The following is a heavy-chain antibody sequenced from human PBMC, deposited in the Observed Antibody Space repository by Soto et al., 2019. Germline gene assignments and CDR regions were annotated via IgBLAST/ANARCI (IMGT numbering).Heavy chain of an antibody. CDR3: ARDRGYDAHDYYYNAMDV. CDR2: IRGFSPYT. Sequence: GGSLRLSCISSGFTFRTYTMNWVGQAPGKGLEWVSGIRGFSPYTFYAESVKGRFTISRDNAKNSLYLQMNSLRAEDTAVYYCARDRGYDAHDYYYNAMDVWGQGTTVTVSS. J-gene: IGHJ6*02. CDR1: GFTFRTYT. D-gene: IGHD2-15*01. V-gene: IGHV3-21*01.